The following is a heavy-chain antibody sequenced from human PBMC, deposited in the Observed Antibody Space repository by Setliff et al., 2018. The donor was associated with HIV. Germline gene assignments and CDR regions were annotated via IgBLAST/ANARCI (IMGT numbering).Heavy chain of an antibody. CDR1: GGTFSGYA. CDR3: ARGGRTAGIAARPSDLDY. CDR2: IIPIFGTA. V-gene: IGHV1-69*13. Sequence: ASVKVSCKASGGTFSGYAISWVRQAPGQGLELMGGIIPIFGTANYAQKFQGRVTITADESTSTAYMELSSLRSEDTAVYYCARGGRTAGIAARPSDLDYWGQGTLVTVSS. D-gene: IGHD6-6*01. J-gene: IGHJ4*02.